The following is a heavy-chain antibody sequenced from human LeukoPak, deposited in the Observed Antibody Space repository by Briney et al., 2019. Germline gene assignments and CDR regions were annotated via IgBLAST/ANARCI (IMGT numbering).Heavy chain of an antibody. CDR3: ARVGDHYHWYFDL. J-gene: IGHJ2*01. Sequence: PGGSLRLSCAASGFNVGNNYMNWVRQAPGKGLEWVSILYSGGDTYYADSLKGRFTVSRDYSKNILSLQMNSLTAEDTAVYYCARVGDHYHWYFDLWGRGTLVTVSS. CDR1: GFNVGNNY. CDR2: LYSGGDT. D-gene: IGHD3-10*01. V-gene: IGHV3-53*01.